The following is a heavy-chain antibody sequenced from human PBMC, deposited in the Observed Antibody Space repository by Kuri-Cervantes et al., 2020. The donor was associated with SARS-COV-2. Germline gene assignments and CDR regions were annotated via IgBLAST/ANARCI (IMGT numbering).Heavy chain of an antibody. J-gene: IGHJ3*02. CDR3: ARGLFNAMIVDDAFDI. Sequence: SVKVSCKASGGTFSSYAISWVRQAPGQGLEWMGGIIPIFGTANYAQKFQGRVTITADKSTSTAYMELSSLRSEDTAVYYCARGLFNAMIVDDAFDIWGQGTRVT. V-gene: IGHV1-69*06. CDR1: GGTFSSYA. CDR2: IIPIFGTA. D-gene: IGHD3-22*01.